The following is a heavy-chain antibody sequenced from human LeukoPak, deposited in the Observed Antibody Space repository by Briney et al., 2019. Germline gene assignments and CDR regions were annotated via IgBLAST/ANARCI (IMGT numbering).Heavy chain of an antibody. J-gene: IGHJ4*02. V-gene: IGHV1-18*01. CDR3: ARDGDITIFGVVISYFDY. Sequence: ASVKVXCKASGYTFTSYGISWVRQAPGQGLEWMGWISAYNGNTNYAQKLQGRVTMTTDTSTSTAYMELRSLRSDDTALYYCARDGDITIFGVVISYFDYWGQGTLVTVSS. D-gene: IGHD3-3*01. CDR2: ISAYNGNT. CDR1: GYTFTSYG.